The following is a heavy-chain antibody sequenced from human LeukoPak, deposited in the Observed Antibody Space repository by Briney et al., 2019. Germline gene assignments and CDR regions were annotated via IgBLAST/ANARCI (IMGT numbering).Heavy chain of an antibody. CDR3: ARREWELPDY. V-gene: IGHV3-21*01. J-gene: IGHJ4*02. D-gene: IGHD1-26*01. CDR2: ISSSSSYI. CDR1: GLTFSNYA. Sequence: GGSLRLSCAASGLTFSNYAMNWVRQAPGKGLEWVSSISSSSSYIYYADSVKGRFTISRDNAKNSLYLQMNSLRAEDTAVYYCARREWELPDYWGQGTLVTVSS.